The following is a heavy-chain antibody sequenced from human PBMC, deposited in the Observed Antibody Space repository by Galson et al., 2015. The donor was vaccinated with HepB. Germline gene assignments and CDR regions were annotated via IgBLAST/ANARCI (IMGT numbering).Heavy chain of an antibody. J-gene: IGHJ4*02. Sequence: ETLSLTCTVSGGSISSYYWSWIRQPPGKGLEWIGYIYYSGSTNYNPSLKSRVTISVDTSKNQFSLKLSSVTAADTAVYYCARGRGYDLDYWGQGTLVTVSS. CDR3: ARGRGYDLDY. D-gene: IGHD5-12*01. V-gene: IGHV4-59*01. CDR2: IYYSGST. CDR1: GGSISSYY.